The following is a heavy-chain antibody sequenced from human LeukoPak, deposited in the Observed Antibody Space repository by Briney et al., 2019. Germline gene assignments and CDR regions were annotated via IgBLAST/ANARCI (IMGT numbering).Heavy chain of an antibody. J-gene: IGHJ3*02. Sequence: PGGSLRLSCAASGFTFSSYWMHWVRQAPGKGLVWVSRINSDGSSTSYAASVEGRYTNSRENAKNTLYLQMSSLRAQDTAVYYCARVFDYVWGRRPEIWGQGTMVTVSS. CDR3: ARVFDYVWGRRPEI. CDR2: INSDGSST. CDR1: GFTFSSYW. V-gene: IGHV3-74*01. D-gene: IGHD3-16*01.